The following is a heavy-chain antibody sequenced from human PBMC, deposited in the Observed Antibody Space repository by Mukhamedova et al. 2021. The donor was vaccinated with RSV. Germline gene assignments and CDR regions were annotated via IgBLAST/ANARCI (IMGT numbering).Heavy chain of an antibody. Sequence: KGLEWISYINSIGSTIYYADSVKGRFTISRDNAKNLLYLHMTSLRDEDTAVYYCVRDFLHLDFWGLGTLVT. V-gene: IGHV3-48*02. CDR2: INSIGSTI. J-gene: IGHJ4*02. CDR3: VRDFLHLDF.